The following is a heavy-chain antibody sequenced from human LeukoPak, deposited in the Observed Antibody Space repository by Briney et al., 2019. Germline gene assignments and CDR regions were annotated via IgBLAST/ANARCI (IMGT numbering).Heavy chain of an antibody. CDR1: GLALPWFP. V-gene: IGHV3-49*02. CDR3: TRVETSPRRLYNYYLDV. J-gene: IGHJ6*03. Sequence: SPVLYCQSAGLALPWFPLELVPQAPGQGLEWVGLIRSRIYGGTRNYSASVDDRCSITRDDSNNVAYLQLNSLKSEDTGMYYCTRVETSPRRLYNYYLDVWGKGTTVTVS. D-gene: IGHD2-2*02. CDR2: IRSRIYGGTR.